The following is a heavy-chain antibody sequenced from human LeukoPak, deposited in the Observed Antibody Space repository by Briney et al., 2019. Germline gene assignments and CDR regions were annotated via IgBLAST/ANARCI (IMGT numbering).Heavy chain of an antibody. CDR1: GYTFTSYE. CDR2: MNPNSGNT. J-gene: IGHJ5*02. CDR3: ARARERSIAARGTYWFDP. V-gene: IGHV1-8*01. D-gene: IGHD6-6*01. Sequence: GASVKVSCKASGYTFTSYEINWVRQATGQGLEWVGWMNPNSGNTGYAQKFQGRVTMTRNTSISTAYMELSSLRSGDTAVYYCARARERSIAARGTYWFDPWGQGTLVTVSS.